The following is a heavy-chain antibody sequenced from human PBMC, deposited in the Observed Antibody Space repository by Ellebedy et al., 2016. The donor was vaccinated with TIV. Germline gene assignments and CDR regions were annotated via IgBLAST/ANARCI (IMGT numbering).Heavy chain of an antibody. CDR1: GFTFSTYW. Sequence: GESLKISXAASGFTFSTYWMSWVRQAPGKGLEWVANINQGGRETYYVDSVKGRFTMSRDNAKNSLYLQLNSLRAEDTAVYYCARSPATGTVDYWGHGTLVTVSS. V-gene: IGHV3-7*01. J-gene: IGHJ4*01. CDR3: ARSPATGTVDY. CDR2: INQGGRET. D-gene: IGHD1-1*01.